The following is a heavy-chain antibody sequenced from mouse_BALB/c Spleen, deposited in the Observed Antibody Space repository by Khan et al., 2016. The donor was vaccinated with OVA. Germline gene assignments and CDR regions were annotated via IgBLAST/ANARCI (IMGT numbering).Heavy chain of an antibody. J-gene: IGHJ2*01. D-gene: IGHD1-1*02. CDR3: ARGYGGDFDY. CDR1: GYSITSYYA. CDR2: ISYSGNT. Sequence: EVQLVESGPGLVKPSQSLSLTCTVTGYSITSYYAWNWIRQFPGNKLEWMGFISYSGNTNYNPSLKSRISITRDTSKNQFFLQLNSVTTEDTATYYCARGYGGDFDYWGQGTTLTVSS. V-gene: IGHV3-2*02.